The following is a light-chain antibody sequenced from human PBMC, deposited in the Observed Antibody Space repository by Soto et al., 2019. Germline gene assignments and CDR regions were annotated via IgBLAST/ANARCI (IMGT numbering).Light chain of an antibody. Sequence: SYELTQPPSVSVAPGKTASISCGGNDIGSKGVLWYQQKPGQAPVLVIYSDTDLPPVIPERFSGSNSANLATLTISRVEAGDEVDYYCQVWDSGSSHVVFGGGTKLTVL. CDR3: QVWDSGSSHVV. J-gene: IGLJ2*01. V-gene: IGLV3-21*01. CDR1: DIGSKG. CDR2: SDT.